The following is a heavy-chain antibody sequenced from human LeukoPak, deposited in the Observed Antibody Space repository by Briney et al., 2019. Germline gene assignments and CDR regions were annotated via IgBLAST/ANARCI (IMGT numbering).Heavy chain of an antibody. Sequence: GASVKVSCKASGYTFTGYYMHRVRQAPGQGLEWMGWINPNSGGTNYAQKCQGRVTMIRDTSISTAYMELSRLRSDDTAVYYCARADTYYYDSSGYYTYWGQGTLVTVSS. CDR2: INPNSGGT. J-gene: IGHJ4*02. CDR3: ARADTYYYDSSGYYTY. CDR1: GYTFTGYY. V-gene: IGHV1-2*02. D-gene: IGHD3-22*01.